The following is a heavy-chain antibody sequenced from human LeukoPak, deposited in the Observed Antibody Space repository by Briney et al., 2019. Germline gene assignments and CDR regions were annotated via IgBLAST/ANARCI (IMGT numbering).Heavy chain of an antibody. CDR2: FDPEDGET. D-gene: IGHD4-17*01. CDR3: ATDAATVTTIGTFDY. J-gene: IGHJ4*02. V-gene: IGHV1-24*01. CDR1: GYTLTELS. Sequence: GASVKVSCKVSGYTLTELSMHWVRQAPGKGLEWMGGFDPEDGETICAQKFQGRVTMTEDTSTDTAYMELSSLRSEDTAVYYCATDAATVTTIGTFDYWGQGTLVTVSS.